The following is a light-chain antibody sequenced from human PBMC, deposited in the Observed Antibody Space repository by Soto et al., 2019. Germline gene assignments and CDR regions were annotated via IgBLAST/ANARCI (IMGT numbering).Light chain of an antibody. CDR2: DAS. V-gene: IGKV3-15*01. CDR3: HQHNNWPLT. Sequence: EIVMTQSPATLSVSPGERATLSCRASQTVSKNLAWYQQKPGQAPRLLIYDASTRATDIPARFSGSGSGTEFTLIISSLQSEDSAVYYCHQHNNWPLTFGGGTKVEIK. J-gene: IGKJ4*01. CDR1: QTVSKN.